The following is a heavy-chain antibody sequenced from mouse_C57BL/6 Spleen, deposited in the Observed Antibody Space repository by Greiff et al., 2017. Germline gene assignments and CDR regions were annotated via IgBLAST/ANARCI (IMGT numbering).Heavy chain of an antibody. CDR3: VKAVWGYDWLAY. J-gene: IGHJ3*01. CDR1: GFTFTDYY. Sequence: EVQRVESGGGLVPPGASLRLSCAASGFTFTDYYMSWVRQPPGQAPEWLALISNKANGYTTEYTASVKGRFTISRDNSQNILYRQMNTLRAEDSATKNWVKAVWGYDWLAYWGQGTLVTVSA. D-gene: IGHD2-2*01. V-gene: IGHV7-4*01. CDR2: ISNKANGYTT.